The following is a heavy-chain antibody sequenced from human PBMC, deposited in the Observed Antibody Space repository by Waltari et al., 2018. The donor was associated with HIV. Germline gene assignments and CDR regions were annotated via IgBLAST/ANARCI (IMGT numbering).Heavy chain of an antibody. D-gene: IGHD1-26*01. CDR1: GYTFLSYG. J-gene: IGHJ4*02. CDR2: ISTYNANP. CDR3: ARDGLRYSGTFYSDY. Sequence: QVHLVQSGAEMKKPGASVKVSCKASGYTFLSYGISWVRQAPGHGLEWMGWISTYNANPHQAQSRQGRGTMTTDPSTTTAYMELRSLTSDDTAVYYCARDGLRYSGTFYSDYWGQGTLVTVSS. V-gene: IGHV1-18*01.